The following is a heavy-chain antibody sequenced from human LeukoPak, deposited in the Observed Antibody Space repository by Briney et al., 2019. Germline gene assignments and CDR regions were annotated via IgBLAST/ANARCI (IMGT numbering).Heavy chain of an antibody. D-gene: IGHD6-6*01. CDR1: GYTFTSYG. J-gene: IGHJ5*02. CDR3: ARDTRPEIGGFLNWFDP. CDR2: ISAYNGNK. V-gene: IGHV1-18*01. Sequence: ASVKVSCKASGYTFTSYGISWVRRAPGQGLEWMGWISAYNGNKNYAQKLQGRVTMTTDTSTSTAYMELRSLRSDDTAVYYCARDTRPEIGGFLNWFDPWGQGTLVTVSS.